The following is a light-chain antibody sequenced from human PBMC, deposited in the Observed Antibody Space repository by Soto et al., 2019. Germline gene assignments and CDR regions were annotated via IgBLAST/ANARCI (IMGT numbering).Light chain of an antibody. CDR2: WAS. J-gene: IGKJ2*01. CDR3: QQYYSDFFT. CDR1: QSLLCSSNNKTY. V-gene: IGKV4-1*01. Sequence: DIVMTQSPDSLAMSLGERATINCKSSQSLLCSSNNKTYLAWYQHKPGQSPKMLIFWASARESGVPDRFSGSGSETDFTLTISRLQAEDAAVYYCQQYYSDFFTFGPGTRLEIK.